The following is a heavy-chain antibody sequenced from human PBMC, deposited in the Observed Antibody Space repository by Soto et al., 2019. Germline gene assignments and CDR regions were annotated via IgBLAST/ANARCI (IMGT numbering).Heavy chain of an antibody. Sequence: QVQLVESGGGAVQPGASLRLSCVASGFDFTYYAMHWVRQAPGKGLESVAVMSSDGSKIHYTDSVKGRFTISRDNSKNTLYLQMNSLRKEDTAVYFCAKDEGVGGTLGLFDYWGQGTLVSVSS. V-gene: IGHV3-30*18. D-gene: IGHD1-26*01. J-gene: IGHJ4*02. CDR1: GFDFTYYA. CDR3: AKDEGVGGTLGLFDY. CDR2: MSSDGSKI.